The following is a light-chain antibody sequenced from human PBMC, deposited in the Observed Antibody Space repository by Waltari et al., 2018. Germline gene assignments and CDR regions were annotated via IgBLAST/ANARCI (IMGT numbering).Light chain of an antibody. CDR3: QVCDSHTVV. Sequence: SYVLTQLSSMSVTPGQPSRTVCGGRHIGTKAVHWYQRQAGQAPLLVLHDDDTRPSGIPDLFSCTKSGDTATLTISGVEAEDEADYFCQVCDSHTVVFGGGTNLTVL. CDR1: HIGTKA. CDR2: DDD. J-gene: IGLJ2*01. V-gene: IGLV3-21*02.